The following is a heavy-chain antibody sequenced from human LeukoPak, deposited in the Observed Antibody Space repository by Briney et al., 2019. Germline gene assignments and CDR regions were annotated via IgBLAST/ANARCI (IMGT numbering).Heavy chain of an antibody. CDR2: IRYDGSNK. J-gene: IGHJ4*02. CDR3: AKDPVAYSSRGYFDY. D-gene: IGHD6-13*01. V-gene: IGHV3-30*02. CDR1: GFTFSSYG. Sequence: GGSLRLSCAASGFTFSSYGMHWVRQAPGKGLEWGAFIRYDGSNKYYADSVKGRFTISRDNSKNTLYLQMNSLRAEDTAVYYCAKDPVAYSSRGYFDYWGQGTLVTVSS.